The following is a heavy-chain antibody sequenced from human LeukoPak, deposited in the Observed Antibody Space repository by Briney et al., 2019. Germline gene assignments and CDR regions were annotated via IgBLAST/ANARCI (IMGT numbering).Heavy chain of an antibody. J-gene: IGHJ4*02. CDR1: GFTFSNYA. D-gene: IGHD3-3*01. V-gene: IGHV3-23*01. CDR3: ARDRGNRFLEWVFDY. Sequence: PGGSLRLSCAASGFTFSNYAMTWVRQAPGKGLEWVSGITDGGGTTYYAESVKGRFTISRDDSKNTLYLQMNSLRAEDTAVYYCARDRGNRFLEWVFDYWGQGTLVTVSS. CDR2: ITDGGGTT.